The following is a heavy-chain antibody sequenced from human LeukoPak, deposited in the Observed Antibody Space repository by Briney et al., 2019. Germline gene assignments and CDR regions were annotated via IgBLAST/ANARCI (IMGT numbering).Heavy chain of an antibody. CDR3: ATYRQVLLPFES. V-gene: IGHV3-23*01. J-gene: IGHJ4*02. Sequence: GGSLRLSCEASGFTFSRYWMNWVRQAPGKGLEWVSSIFPSGGEIHYADSVRGRFTISRDNSKSTLSLQMNSLRAEDTAIYYCATYRQVLLPFESWGQGTLVTVSS. CDR1: GFTFSRYW. CDR2: IFPSGGEI. D-gene: IGHD2-8*02.